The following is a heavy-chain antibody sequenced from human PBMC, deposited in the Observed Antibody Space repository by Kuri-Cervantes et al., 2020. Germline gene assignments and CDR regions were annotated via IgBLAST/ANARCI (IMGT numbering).Heavy chain of an antibody. CDR1: GSTFSSYG. V-gene: IGHV3-30*02. D-gene: IGHD3-16*01. CDR2: IGYDGSNK. J-gene: IGHJ6*03. Sequence: GGSLRLSCQASGSTFSSYGMHWVRQAQGKGLEWVAVIGYDGSNKYYADSVKGRFTISRDNSKNTLYLQMNSLRAEDTAVYYCARDGMTWAQITSYYYYMDVWGKGTTVTVSS. CDR3: ARDGMTWAQITSYYYYMDV.